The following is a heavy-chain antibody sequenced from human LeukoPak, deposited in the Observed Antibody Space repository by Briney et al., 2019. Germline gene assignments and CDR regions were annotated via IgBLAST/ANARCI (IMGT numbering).Heavy chain of an antibody. CDR1: GFTFSDYY. Sequence: GGSLGLSCAASGFTFSDYYMSWIRQTPGKGLEWVSYISGSGSTIYYADSVKGRFTISRDNAKKSLYLQMNSLRAEDTAVYYCARDPAPRPGYSYGYDYWGQGTLVTVSS. D-gene: IGHD5-18*01. CDR3: ARDPAPRPGYSYGYDY. J-gene: IGHJ4*02. V-gene: IGHV3-11*01. CDR2: ISGSGSTI.